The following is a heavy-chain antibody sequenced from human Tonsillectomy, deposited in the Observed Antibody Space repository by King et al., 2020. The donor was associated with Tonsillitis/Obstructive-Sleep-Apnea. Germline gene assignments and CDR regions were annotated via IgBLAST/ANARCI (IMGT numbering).Heavy chain of an antibody. V-gene: IGHV1-46*01. CDR2: IYPSGGST. Sequence: VQLVESGAEVKKPGASVKVSCKASGYTFTSYYMHWLRQAPGQGLEWMGIIYPSGGSTSYAQKFQGRVTMTRDTSTSTVYMELSSLRSEDTAVYYCARDRDIVVLVAATPLGYWGQGTLVTVSS. D-gene: IGHD2-15*01. CDR1: GYTFTSYY. CDR3: ARDRDIVVLVAATPLGY. J-gene: IGHJ4*02.